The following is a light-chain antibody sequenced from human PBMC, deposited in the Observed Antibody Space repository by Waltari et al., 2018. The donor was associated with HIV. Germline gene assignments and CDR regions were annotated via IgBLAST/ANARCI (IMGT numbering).Light chain of an antibody. J-gene: IGLJ2*01. CDR1: SSDVGGYKY. V-gene: IGLV2-8*01. Sequence: QSALTQPPSASGSPGQSVTIPCTGTSSDVGGYKYVSWYQQHPGKAPQVMIYEVSKRPSGVPDRFSGSKSGNTASLTVSGLQAEDEADYYCSSYAGSNNVVFGGGTKLTVL. CDR3: SSYAGSNNVV. CDR2: EVS.